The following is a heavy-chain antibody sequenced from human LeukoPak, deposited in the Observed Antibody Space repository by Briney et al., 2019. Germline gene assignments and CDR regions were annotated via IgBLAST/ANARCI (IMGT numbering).Heavy chain of an antibody. CDR2: MNPNSGNT. V-gene: IGHV1-8*01. Sequence: GASVKVSCKASGYTFTSYDINWVRQATGQGLEWMGWMNPNSGNTGYAQKFQGRVTMTRNTSISTAYMELSSLRSEDTAVYYCAGDREDTAMVSYGMDVWGQGTTVTVSS. CDR3: AGDREDTAMVSYGMDV. D-gene: IGHD5-18*01. J-gene: IGHJ6*02. CDR1: GYTFTSYD.